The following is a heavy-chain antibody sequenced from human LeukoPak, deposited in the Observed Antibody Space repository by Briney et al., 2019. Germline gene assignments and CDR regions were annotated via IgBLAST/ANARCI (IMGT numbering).Heavy chain of an antibody. CDR3: ARGTYYYYDSSGYLFWFDP. D-gene: IGHD3-22*01. J-gene: IGHJ5*02. CDR2: IYSSGST. Sequence: SETLSLTCNVSGGSIRGYYWSWIRQPPGKGLEWIGYIYSSGSTNYNPSLKSRVTMSVDTSKNQFSLKLNSVTAADTAVYYCARGTYYYYDSSGYLFWFDPWGQGTLVTVSS. V-gene: IGHV4-59*01. CDR1: GGSIRGYY.